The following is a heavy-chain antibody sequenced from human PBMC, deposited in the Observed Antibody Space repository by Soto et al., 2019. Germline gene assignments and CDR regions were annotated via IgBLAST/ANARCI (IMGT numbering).Heavy chain of an antibody. CDR3: AKDPGREVAAIGWFDP. V-gene: IGHV3-30*18. J-gene: IGHJ5*02. D-gene: IGHD2-15*01. CDR1: GFPFSSYG. CDR2: ISYDGSNK. Sequence: GGSLGISCAASGFPFSSYGMDGVRKAPGKGLEWVAVISYDGSNKYYADSVKGRFTISRDNSKNTLYLQMNSLRAEDTAVYYCAKDPGREVAAIGWFDPCGQGTLVTVSS.